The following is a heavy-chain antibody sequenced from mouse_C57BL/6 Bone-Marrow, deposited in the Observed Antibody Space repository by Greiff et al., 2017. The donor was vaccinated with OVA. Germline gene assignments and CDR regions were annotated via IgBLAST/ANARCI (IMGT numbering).Heavy chain of an antibody. J-gene: IGHJ4*01. D-gene: IGHD1-1*01. CDR1: GFTFSDYY. CDR2: INYDGSST. CDR3: ARDQYYGSSYAMDY. Sequence: EVHLVESEGGLVQPGSSMKLSCTASGFTFSDYYMAWVRQVPEKGLEWVANINYDGSSTYYLDSLKSRFIISRDNAKNILYLQMSSLKSEDTATYYCARDQYYGSSYAMDYWGQGTSVTVSS. V-gene: IGHV5-16*01.